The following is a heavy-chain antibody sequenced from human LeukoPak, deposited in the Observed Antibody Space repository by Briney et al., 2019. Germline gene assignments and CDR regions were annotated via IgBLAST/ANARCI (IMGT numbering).Heavy chain of an antibody. D-gene: IGHD3-10*01. J-gene: IGHJ4*02. CDR3: AREWGRITMVRGAQPPSHFDY. V-gene: IGHV4-30-4*01. CDR2: IYYSGST. Sequence: PSETLSLTCTVSGGSISSGDYYGSWIRQPPGKGLEWIGYIYYSGSTYYNPSLKSRVTISVDTSKNQFSLKLSSVTAADTAVYYCAREWGRITMVRGAQPPSHFDYWGQGTLVTVSS. CDR1: GGSISSGDYY.